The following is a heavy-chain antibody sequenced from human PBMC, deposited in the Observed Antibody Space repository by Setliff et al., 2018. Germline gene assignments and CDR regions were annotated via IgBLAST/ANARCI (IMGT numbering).Heavy chain of an antibody. J-gene: IGHJ6*02. Sequence: GASVKVSCKASGYTFINYEINWVRQATGQGLEWMGGMNPNNGNTGYAQKFQGRVTMTRNTSISTAYTELSSLRSEDTAVYYCARGQDDIWYLGLYYYGMDVWG. D-gene: IGHD3-9*01. V-gene: IGHV1-8*02. CDR1: GYTFINYE. CDR2: MNPNNGNT. CDR3: ARGQDDIWYLGLYYYGMDV.